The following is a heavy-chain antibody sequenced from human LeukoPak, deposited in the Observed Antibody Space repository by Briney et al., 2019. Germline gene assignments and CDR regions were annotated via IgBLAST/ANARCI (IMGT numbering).Heavy chain of an antibody. J-gene: IGHJ4*02. CDR1: EFTFDDYA. D-gene: IGHD2-2*01. CDR2: ISWNSGRI. Sequence: GGSLRLSCAASEFTFDDYAMHWVRQAPGKGLEWVSGISWNSGRIAYADSVKGRFTISRDNAKNSLYLQMNNLRAEDMALYYCAKGYCSSTSCYHHYWGQGTLVTVSS. V-gene: IGHV3-9*03. CDR3: AKGYCSSTSCYHHY.